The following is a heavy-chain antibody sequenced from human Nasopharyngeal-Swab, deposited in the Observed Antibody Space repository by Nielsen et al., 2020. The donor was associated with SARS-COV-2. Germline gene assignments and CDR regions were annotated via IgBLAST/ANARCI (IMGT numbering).Heavy chain of an antibody. CDR2: INTNTGNP. J-gene: IGHJ4*02. CDR3: ARGDIVATIDWGVHFDY. CDR1: GYTFTSYA. Sequence: ASVKVSCKASGYTFTSYAMNWVRQAPGQGLEWMGWINTNTGNPTYAQGFTGRFVFSLDTSVSTAYLQISSLKAEHTAVYYCARGDIVATIDWGVHFDYWGQGTLVTVSS. D-gene: IGHD5-12*01. V-gene: IGHV7-4-1*02.